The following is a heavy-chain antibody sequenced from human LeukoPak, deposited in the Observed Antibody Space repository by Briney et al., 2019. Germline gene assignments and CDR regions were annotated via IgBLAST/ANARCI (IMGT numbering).Heavy chain of an antibody. D-gene: IGHD3-22*01. J-gene: IGHJ4*02. CDR2: IRYDGSNK. CDR1: GFTFSNYA. CDR3: AKEGYYYDSSGYYRYFDY. Sequence: PGGSLRLSCTASGFTFSNYAMSWVRQAPGKGLEWVAFIRYDGSNKYYADSVKGRFTISRDNSKNTLYLQMNSLRAEDTAVYYCAKEGYYYDSSGYYRYFDYWGQGTLVTVSS. V-gene: IGHV3-30*02.